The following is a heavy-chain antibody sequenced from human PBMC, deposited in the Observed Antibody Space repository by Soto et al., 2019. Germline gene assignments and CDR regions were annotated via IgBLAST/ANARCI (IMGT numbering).Heavy chain of an antibody. CDR1: GGSVSSSFF. CDR2: IFHSGSV. D-gene: IGHD6-19*01. V-gene: IGHV4-4*02. CDR3: ARSFGWYGIDY. Sequence: QVLLQESGPGLVQPSGTLSLSCAVSGGSVSSSFFWGWVRQPPGKGLEWIGDIFHSGSVNYNPSLKSRVTISIDKSKNQFSLELNSVTTADTAVYYCARSFGWYGIDYWGQGTLVIVSS. J-gene: IGHJ4*02.